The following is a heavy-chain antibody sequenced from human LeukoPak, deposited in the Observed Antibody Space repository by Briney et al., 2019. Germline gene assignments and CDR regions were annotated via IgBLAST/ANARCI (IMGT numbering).Heavy chain of an antibody. J-gene: IGHJ3*02. CDR1: GYTFSGYH. Sequence: ASVKVSCKASGYTFSGYHVHWVRQAPGQGLEWMGRINTNSGNTKYAQNFQGRVTMTRDTSINTAYMEPSRLRSDDTSIYYCARDFYDSSGDYHDGFDIWGQGTLVTVSS. D-gene: IGHD3-22*01. V-gene: IGHV1-2*06. CDR2: INTNSGNT. CDR3: ARDFYDSSGDYHDGFDI.